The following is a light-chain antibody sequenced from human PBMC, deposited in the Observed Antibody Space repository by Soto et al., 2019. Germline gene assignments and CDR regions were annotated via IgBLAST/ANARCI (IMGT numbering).Light chain of an antibody. CDR3: QQYNSYWT. V-gene: IGKV1-5*01. Sequence: DVPMTQSPSTLSASVGDRVTITCRASQSISGWLAWYQQKPGKAPKLLIYGATSLESGDPSRFSGSGSGTDVSLTIRRLQPDYFATYYCQQYNSYWTFGQGTKVET. CDR1: QSISGW. CDR2: GAT. J-gene: IGKJ1*01.